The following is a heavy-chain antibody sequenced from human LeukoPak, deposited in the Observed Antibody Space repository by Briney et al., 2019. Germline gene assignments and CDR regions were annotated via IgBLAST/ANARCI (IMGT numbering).Heavy chain of an antibody. J-gene: IGHJ6*02. CDR1: GFTFSSYW. V-gene: IGHV3-66*01. D-gene: IGHD4-17*01. CDR3: ARTVTFDGMDV. CDR2: IYSGGST. Sequence: TGGSLRLSCAASGFTFSSYWMSWVRQAPGKGLEWVSVIYSGGSTYHADSVKGRFTISRDNSKNTLYLQMSSLRAEDTAVYYCARTVTFDGMDVWGQGTTVTVSS.